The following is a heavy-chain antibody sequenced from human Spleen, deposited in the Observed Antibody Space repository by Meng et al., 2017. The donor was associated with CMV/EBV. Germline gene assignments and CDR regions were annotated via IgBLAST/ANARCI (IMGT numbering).Heavy chain of an antibody. CDR1: CSSISSYY. J-gene: IGHJ4*02. V-gene: IGHV4-59*01. D-gene: IGHD5-18*01. CDR2: IYYSGST. Sequence: QVQLQEAGPVLVTPSETLSLTCPVSCSSISSYYWSWIRQPPGKGLELIGYIYYSGSTNYNPSLKSRFTISVDTSKNQFSLKLSSVTAADTAVYYRARARGYSYGWNYWGQGTLVTVSS. CDR3: ARARGYSYGWNY.